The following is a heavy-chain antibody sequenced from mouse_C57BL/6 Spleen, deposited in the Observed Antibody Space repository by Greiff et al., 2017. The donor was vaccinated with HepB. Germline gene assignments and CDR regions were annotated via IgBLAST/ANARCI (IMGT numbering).Heavy chain of an antibody. CDR3: ARSHDYDAWFAY. J-gene: IGHJ3*01. Sequence: EVQVVESGGGLVKPGGSLKLSCAASGFTFSSYTMSWVRQTPEKRLEWVATISGGGGNTYYPDSVKGRFTISRDNAKNTLYLQMSSLRSEDTALYYCARSHDYDAWFAYWGQGTLVTVSA. CDR2: ISGGGGNT. CDR1: GFTFSSYT. V-gene: IGHV5-9*01. D-gene: IGHD2-4*01.